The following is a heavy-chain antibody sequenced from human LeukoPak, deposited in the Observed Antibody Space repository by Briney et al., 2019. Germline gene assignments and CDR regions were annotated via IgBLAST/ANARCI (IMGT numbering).Heavy chain of an antibody. J-gene: IGHJ5*02. CDR3: ARGGRFLERLGNWFDP. V-gene: IGHV1-46*01. Sequence: ASVKVSCKASGYTFTSYYMHWVRQAPGQGLEWMGIINPSGGSTSYAQKFQGRVTMTRDTSTSTVYMELSSLRSEDTAVYYCARGGRFLERLGNWFDPWGQGTLVTVSS. CDR2: INPSGGST. D-gene: IGHD3-3*01. CDR1: GYTFTSYY.